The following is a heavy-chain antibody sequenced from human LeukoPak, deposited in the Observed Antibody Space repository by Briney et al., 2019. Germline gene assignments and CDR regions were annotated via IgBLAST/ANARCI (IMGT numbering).Heavy chain of an antibody. CDR3: ARDTTRDGFDY. V-gene: IGHV3-53*01. CDR2: IYSGGST. D-gene: IGHD5-24*01. Sequence: GGSLRLSCAASGFTVSSDYMSWVRQAPGKGLEWVSVIYSGGSTYYADSVKGRFTISRDNSKNTLYLQMNSLRAEDTAVYYCARDTTRDGFDYWGQGTLVTVSS. J-gene: IGHJ4*02. CDR1: GFTVSSDY.